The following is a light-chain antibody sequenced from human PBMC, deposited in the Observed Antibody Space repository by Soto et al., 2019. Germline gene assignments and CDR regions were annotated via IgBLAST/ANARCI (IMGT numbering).Light chain of an antibody. J-gene: IGLJ2*01. CDR3: QTWVTGIHVV. V-gene: IGLV4-69*01. CDR1: SGHSSYA. CDR2: LDSDGSH. Sequence: QLVLTQSPSASDSLGASVKLTCTLSSGHSSYAIAWHQQQPEKGPRYLMKLDSDGSHTKGDAIPDRFSGSSSGAERYLTISSLQSEDEADYYCQTWVTGIHVVFGGGTKLTVL.